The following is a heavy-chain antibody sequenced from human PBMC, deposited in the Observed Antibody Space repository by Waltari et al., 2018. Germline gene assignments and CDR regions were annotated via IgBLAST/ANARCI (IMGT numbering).Heavy chain of an antibody. CDR3: ARVLAGYCSSTSCYRVGYYYYYMDV. CDR1: GYTFTSYG. Sequence: QVQLVQSGAEVKKPGASVKVSCKASGYTFTSYGISWVRQAPGQGLEWMGWISAYNGNTNYAQKLQGTVTMTTDTSTSTAYMELRGLRSDDTAVYYCARVLAGYCSSTSCYRVGYYYYYMDVWGKGTTVTISS. D-gene: IGHD2-2*02. J-gene: IGHJ6*03. CDR2: ISAYNGNT. V-gene: IGHV1-18*01.